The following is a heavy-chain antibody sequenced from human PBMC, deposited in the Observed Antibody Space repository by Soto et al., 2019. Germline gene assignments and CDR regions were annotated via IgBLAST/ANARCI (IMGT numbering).Heavy chain of an antibody. CDR3: ARQIYDSDTGPNFQYYFDS. D-gene: IGHD3-22*01. J-gene: IGHJ4*02. Sequence: GESLKISCKGSGYSFAGYWITWVRQKPGKGLEWMGRIDPSDSQTYYSPSFRGRVTISATKSITTVFLQWSSLKASDTAMYYCARQIYDSDTGPNFQYYFDSWGQGTPVTVSS. CDR2: IDPSDSQT. V-gene: IGHV5-10-1*01. CDR1: GYSFAGYW.